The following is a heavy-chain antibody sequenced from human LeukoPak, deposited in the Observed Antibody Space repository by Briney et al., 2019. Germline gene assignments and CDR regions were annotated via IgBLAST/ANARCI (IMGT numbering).Heavy chain of an antibody. Sequence: NPSETLSLTCAVDGGSFSGYYWSWIRHPPGQGREWIGETNHSGSTNYNPSLKSRVTISVDTSKSQFSLKLSSVTAADTAVYYCARGSIYYDSSGYYSFDYWGQGTLVTVSS. V-gene: IGHV4-34*01. CDR2: TNHSGST. CDR1: GGSFSGYY. CDR3: ARGSIYYDSSGYYSFDY. J-gene: IGHJ4*02. D-gene: IGHD3-22*01.